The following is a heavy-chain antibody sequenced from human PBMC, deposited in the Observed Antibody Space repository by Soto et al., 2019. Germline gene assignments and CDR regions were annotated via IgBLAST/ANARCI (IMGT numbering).Heavy chain of an antibody. Sequence: GSAKVSCKASGYTFTSYGISWVRQAPGEGLEWMGWISAYGGNTNYAQKLQGRVTMTTDTSTSTAYMELRSLRSDDTAVYYCARASDAGRDDFWSGYYRNGYYYYGTDVWGEETPVTVSS. J-gene: IGHJ6*04. CDR1: GYTFTSYG. CDR2: ISAYGGNT. D-gene: IGHD3-3*01. V-gene: IGHV1-18*04. CDR3: ARASDAGRDDFWSGYYRNGYYYYGTDV.